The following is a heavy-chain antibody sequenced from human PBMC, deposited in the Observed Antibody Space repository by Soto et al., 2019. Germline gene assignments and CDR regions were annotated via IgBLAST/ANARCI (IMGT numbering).Heavy chain of an antibody. CDR2: IYYSGRT. CDR1: GGSISSYY. CDR3: ARTLYYYHSSGYYDY. J-gene: IGHJ4*02. D-gene: IGHD3-22*01. Sequence: SETLSLTCTVSGGSISSYYWSWIRHPPGKGLVWIGYIYYSGRTNYNPSLKSRVTISVDTSKNQFSLKLSSVTAADTAVYYCARTLYYYHSSGYYDYWGQGTLVTVSS. V-gene: IGHV4-59*01.